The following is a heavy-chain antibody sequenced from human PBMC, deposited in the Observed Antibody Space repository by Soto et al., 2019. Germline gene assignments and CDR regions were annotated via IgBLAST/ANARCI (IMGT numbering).Heavy chain of an antibody. Sequence: QVQLQESGPGLMKPSQTLSLTCTVSGGSISSGGYYWSWIRQHPGKGLEWIGYIYYSGSTYYNPSLKSRVTLSVDTSKNQFSLKLRSLTAADTAVYYCASDYPNGSGSYYNDAFDIWGQGRMVTVSS. CDR1: GGSISSGGYY. CDR3: ASDYPNGSGSYYNDAFDI. V-gene: IGHV4-31*03. CDR2: IYYSGST. D-gene: IGHD3-10*01. J-gene: IGHJ3*02.